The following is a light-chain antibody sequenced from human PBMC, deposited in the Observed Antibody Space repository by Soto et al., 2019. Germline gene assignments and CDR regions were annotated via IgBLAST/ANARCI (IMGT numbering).Light chain of an antibody. CDR2: DGS. CDR3: QQSYSSPPT. Sequence: DIQITQAPSTLSASVGDRVTITCRASQSISYWLAWYQQKPGKAPKLLIYDGSNLESGVPSRFSGSRSGPEFTLTISSLQPEDFATYYCQQSYSSPPTFGQGTKVDIK. CDR1: QSISYW. V-gene: IGKV1-5*01. J-gene: IGKJ1*01.